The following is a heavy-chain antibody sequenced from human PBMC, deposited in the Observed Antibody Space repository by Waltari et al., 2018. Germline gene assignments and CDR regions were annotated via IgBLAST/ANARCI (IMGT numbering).Heavy chain of an antibody. Sequence: EVQLLESGGDLVQPGGSLRLSCVASGFTFSISGMGWVRQAPGKGLGWVSSRSSTGTSTYYADSVKGRFTISRDNSENTLYLQMDSLRVEDTAVYYCAKLTTAKTFDIWGQGTVVTVSS. J-gene: IGHJ3*02. CDR2: RSSTGTST. V-gene: IGHV3-23*01. CDR1: GFTFSISG. CDR3: AKLTTAKTFDI. D-gene: IGHD2-21*02.